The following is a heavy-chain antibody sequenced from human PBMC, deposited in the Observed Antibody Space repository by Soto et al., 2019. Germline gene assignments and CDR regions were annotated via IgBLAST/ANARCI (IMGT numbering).Heavy chain of an antibody. V-gene: IGHV3-21*01. CDR1: GFTFSSYS. J-gene: IGHJ2*01. D-gene: IGHD2-21*02. Sequence: EVQLVESGGGLVKPGGSLRVSCAASGFTFSSYSMNWVRQAPGKGLEWVSSISSSTNYIYYADSVKGRFTISRDNAKNSLYLQLSSLRAEDTAVYYCARGSEGTHGPCGGDCYPYWYFDLWGRGTLVTVSS. CDR3: ARGSEGTHGPCGGDCYPYWYFDL. CDR2: ISSSTNYI.